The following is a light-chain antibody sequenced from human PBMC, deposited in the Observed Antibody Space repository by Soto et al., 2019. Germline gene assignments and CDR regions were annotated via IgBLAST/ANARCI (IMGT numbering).Light chain of an antibody. CDR3: SSYAGSNNYV. CDR2: EVS. Sequence: QSALTQPPSASGSPGQSVTISCTGTTSDAGSYNYVSSYQQHPGKAPKLMIFEVSKRPSGVPDRFSGSSSGNTASLTVSGLQAEDEADYYCSSYAGSNNYVFGTGTKVTVL. CDR1: TSDAGSYNY. J-gene: IGLJ1*01. V-gene: IGLV2-8*01.